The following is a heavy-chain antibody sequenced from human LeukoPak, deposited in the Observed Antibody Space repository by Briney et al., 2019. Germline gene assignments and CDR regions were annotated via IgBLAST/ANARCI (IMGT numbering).Heavy chain of an antibody. J-gene: IGHJ2*01. CDR1: GFTFSSYA. Sequence: GGSLRLSCAASGFTFSSYAMSWVRQAPGKGLEWVSAISGSGGSTYYADSVKGRFTISRDNAKNSLYLQMNSLRDEDTAVYYCARDWGFQDWYFDLWGRGTLVTVSS. CDR2: ISGSGGST. CDR3: ARDWGFQDWYFDL. V-gene: IGHV3-23*01. D-gene: IGHD3-16*01.